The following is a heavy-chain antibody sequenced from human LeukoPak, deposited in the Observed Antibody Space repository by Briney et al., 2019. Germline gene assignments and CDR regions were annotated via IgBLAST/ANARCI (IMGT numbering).Heavy chain of an antibody. CDR2: IYYSGST. Sequence: SETLSLTCTVSGGSISSGDYYWRWIRQPPGTGLEWIGYIYYSGSTYYNPSLKSRVTISVDTSKNQFSLKLSSVTAADTAVYYCARVKAAAATRWFDPWGQGTLVTVSS. D-gene: IGHD6-13*01. CDR1: GGSISSGDYY. J-gene: IGHJ5*02. V-gene: IGHV4-30-4*08. CDR3: ARVKAAAATRWFDP.